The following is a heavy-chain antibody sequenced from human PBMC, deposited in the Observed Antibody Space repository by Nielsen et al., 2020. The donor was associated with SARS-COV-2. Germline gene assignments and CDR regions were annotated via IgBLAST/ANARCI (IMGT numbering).Heavy chain of an antibody. J-gene: IGHJ4*02. CDR1: GYSFNQYS. CDR2: INPGGGSR. CDR3: ATDLGLDY. Sequence: ASVKVSCKASGYSFNQYSMHWVRQAPGQGLEWMGVINPGGGSRTYAQKFQGRVSMTRDTSSSTVYMEMSSLITEDTAVYYCATDLGLDYWGQGTLVTVSS. V-gene: IGHV1-46*02.